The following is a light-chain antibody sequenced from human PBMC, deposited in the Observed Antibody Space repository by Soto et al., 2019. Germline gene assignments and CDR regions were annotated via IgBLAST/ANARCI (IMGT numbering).Light chain of an antibody. V-gene: IGKV3-20*01. J-gene: IGKJ4*01. Sequence: EIVLTQSPGTLSLSPGERATLSCRASQSVSRSYLAWYQHKPGQAPRLVIYGASSRATGIPDRFSGSGSGTDFTLTISRLEPEDFAVYYCQQYGSSPLTFGGGTKVEIK. CDR1: QSVSRSY. CDR3: QQYGSSPLT. CDR2: GAS.